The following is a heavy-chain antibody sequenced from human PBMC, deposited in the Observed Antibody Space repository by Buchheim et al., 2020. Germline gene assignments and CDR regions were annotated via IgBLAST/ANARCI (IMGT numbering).Heavy chain of an antibody. D-gene: IGHD3-3*01. CDR2: IYSGGST. V-gene: IGHV3-66*02. Sequence: EVQLVESGGGLVQPGGSLRLSCAASGFTVSSNYMSWVRQAPGKGLEWVSVIYSGGSTYYADSVKGRFTISRDNSKNTLYLQMNSLRAEDTAVYYCARDLLFWSGYYHRTYGMDVWGQGTT. J-gene: IGHJ6*02. CDR1: GFTVSSNY. CDR3: ARDLLFWSGYYHRTYGMDV.